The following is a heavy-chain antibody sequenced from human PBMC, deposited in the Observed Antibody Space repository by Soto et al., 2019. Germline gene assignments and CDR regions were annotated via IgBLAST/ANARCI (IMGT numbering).Heavy chain of an antibody. CDR1: GYTFTSYA. CDR3: AREYCTNGVCYDWTIDY. V-gene: IGHV1-3*01. J-gene: IGHJ4*02. CDR2: INAGNGNT. Sequence: ASVKVSCKASGYTFTSYAMHWVRQAPGQRLEWMGWINAGNGNTKYSQKFQGRVTITRDTSASTAYMELSSLRSEDTAVYYCAREYCTNGVCYDWTIDYWGQGTLVTVSS. D-gene: IGHD2-8*01.